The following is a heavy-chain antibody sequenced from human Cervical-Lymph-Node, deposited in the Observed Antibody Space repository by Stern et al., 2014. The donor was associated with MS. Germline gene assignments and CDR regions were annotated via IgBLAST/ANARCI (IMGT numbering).Heavy chain of an antibody. CDR3: ARDGGGRGVISYSCDS. CDR1: GD. J-gene: IGHJ4*02. V-gene: IGHV1-69*06. D-gene: IGHD3-10*01. CDR2: IIRPVGTA. Sequence: QVQLVQSGADVKKPGSSVRVSCKASGDISWLRQAPGQGLEYMGGIIRPVGTAHYTQRFQGRLTITADKSTNTTYMELSSLRSDDTAVYYCARDGGGRGVISYSCDSWGQGSLVTVTS.